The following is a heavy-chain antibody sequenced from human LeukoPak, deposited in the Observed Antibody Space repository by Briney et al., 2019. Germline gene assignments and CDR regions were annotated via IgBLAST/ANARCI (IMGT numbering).Heavy chain of an antibody. CDR1: GFTFSSYW. Sequence: GGSLRLSCAASGFTFSSYWMSWVRQAPGKGLEWVANIKQDGSEKCYVDSVKGRFTISRDNSKNTLYLQMNSLRAEDTAVYYCARDYVDIVATITADYYYYMDVWGKGTTVTVSS. V-gene: IGHV3-7*01. CDR3: ARDYVDIVATITADYYYYMDV. J-gene: IGHJ6*03. CDR2: IKQDGSEK. D-gene: IGHD5-12*01.